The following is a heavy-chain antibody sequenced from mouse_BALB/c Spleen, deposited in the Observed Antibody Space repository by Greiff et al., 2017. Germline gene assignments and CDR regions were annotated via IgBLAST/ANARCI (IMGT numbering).Heavy chain of an antibody. V-gene: IGHV14-3*02. D-gene: IGHD2-4*01. CDR2: IDPANGNT. J-gene: IGHJ2*01. Sequence: EVKLQESGAELVKPGASVKLSCTASGFNIKDTYMHWVKQRPEQGLEWIGRIDPANGNTKYDPKFQGKATITADTSSNTAYLQLSSLTSEDTAVYYCAREKGMITTGTDWGQGTTLTVSS. CDR3: AREKGMITTGTD. CDR1: GFNIKDTY.